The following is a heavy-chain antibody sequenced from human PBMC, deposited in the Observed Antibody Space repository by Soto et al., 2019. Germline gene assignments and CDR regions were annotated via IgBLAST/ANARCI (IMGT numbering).Heavy chain of an antibody. Sequence: QVPLVESGGGVVQPGRSLRLSCAASGFTFSNHIMHWVRQAPGKGLEWVAIILPDGNNKYYADSVKGRFTISRDNSQNTLYLQMDSLRTGDTAIYYCARDDEGGSYCDLGFWGQGTLVTVSS. J-gene: IGHJ4*02. CDR2: ILPDGNNK. CDR3: ARDDEGGSYCDLGF. D-gene: IGHD3-10*01. CDR1: GFTFSNHI. V-gene: IGHV3-30-3*01.